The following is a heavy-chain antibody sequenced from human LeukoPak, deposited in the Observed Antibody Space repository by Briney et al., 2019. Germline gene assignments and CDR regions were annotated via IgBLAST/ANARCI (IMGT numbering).Heavy chain of an antibody. Sequence: AGTLRLSCAASGFTFINYGMHWVRQAPGKGLDWVAVIWYDGSYKYYADSVKGRFTISRDNSKNTLYLQMNSLRAEDTAIYYCAKVVQYTASTGTGLDYWGPGTLVTVSS. CDR3: AKVVQYTASTGTGLDY. CDR2: IWYDGSYK. D-gene: IGHD6-13*01. CDR1: GFTFINYG. V-gene: IGHV3-33*06. J-gene: IGHJ4*02.